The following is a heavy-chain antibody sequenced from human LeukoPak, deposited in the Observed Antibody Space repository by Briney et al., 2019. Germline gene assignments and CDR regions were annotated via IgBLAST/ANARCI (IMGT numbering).Heavy chain of an antibody. J-gene: IGHJ4*02. Sequence: PGRSLRLSCAASGFTFNNYAMHWVRQAPGKGLEWVAVISYDGSDKYYADSVRGRFTISRDNSKNTLYLQMNSLRTEDTAVYYCAKDRIGYQLLSVVYFDYWGQGTLVTVSS. CDR2: ISYDGSDK. V-gene: IGHV3-30*04. CDR1: GFTFNNYA. CDR3: AKDRIGYQLLSVVYFDY. D-gene: IGHD2-2*01.